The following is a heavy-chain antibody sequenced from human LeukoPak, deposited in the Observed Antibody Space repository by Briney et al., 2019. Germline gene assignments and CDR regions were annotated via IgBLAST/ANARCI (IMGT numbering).Heavy chain of an antibody. J-gene: IGHJ4*02. Sequence: GGSLRLSCAASGFTFSSYSMNWVRQAPGKGLEWVSSISSSSSYIYYVDSVKGRFTISRDNAKNSLYLQMNSLRAEDTAVYYCARVRRGYSYGSFDYWGQGTLVTVSS. D-gene: IGHD5-18*01. V-gene: IGHV3-21*01. CDR1: GFTFSSYS. CDR3: ARVRRGYSYGSFDY. CDR2: ISSSSSYI.